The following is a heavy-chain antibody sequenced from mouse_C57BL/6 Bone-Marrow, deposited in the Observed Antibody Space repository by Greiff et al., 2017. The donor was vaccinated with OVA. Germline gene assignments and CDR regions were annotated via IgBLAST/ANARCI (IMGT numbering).Heavy chain of an antibody. Sequence: VKLMESGPELVKPGASVTISCKASGYAFSSSWMNWVKQRPGQGLEWIGDIYPGSGSTNYNEKFKSKATLTVDTSSSTAYMQLSSLTSEDSAGYYCASGGLLRRGYWGQGTTLTVSS. J-gene: IGHJ2*01. CDR1: GYAFSSSW. D-gene: IGHD1-2*01. CDR3: ASGGLLRRGY. V-gene: IGHV1-55*01. CDR2: IYPGSGST.